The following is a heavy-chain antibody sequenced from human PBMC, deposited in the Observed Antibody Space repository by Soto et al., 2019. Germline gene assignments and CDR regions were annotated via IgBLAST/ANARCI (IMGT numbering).Heavy chain of an antibody. CDR3: ARGGHDILTAYLGMDV. D-gene: IGHD3-9*01. CDR1: GGTISSGGYY. V-gene: IGHV4-31*03. CDR2: IYYSGST. Sequence: SETLSLTCPVSGGTISSGGYYWSWIRQHPGKGLEWIGYIYYSGSTYYNPSLKSRVTISVDTSKNQFSLKLSSVTAADTAVYYCARGGHDILTAYLGMDVWGQGTTVTVSS. J-gene: IGHJ6*02.